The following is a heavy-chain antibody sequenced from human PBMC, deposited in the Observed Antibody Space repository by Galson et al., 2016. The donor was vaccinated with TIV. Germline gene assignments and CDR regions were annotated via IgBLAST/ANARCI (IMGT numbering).Heavy chain of an antibody. CDR1: GFIFSSFP. D-gene: IGHD6-19*01. Sequence: SLRLSCAASGFIFSSFPMHWVRQVPGKGLEWVALILYDGTTKQYADSVKGRLTISRDNSKNTVYLQMNSLRPEDTAVYYCARDPTVAGYPFDYWGQGTLVTVSS. J-gene: IGHJ4*02. CDR3: ARDPTVAGYPFDY. V-gene: IGHV3-30-3*01. CDR2: ILYDGTTK.